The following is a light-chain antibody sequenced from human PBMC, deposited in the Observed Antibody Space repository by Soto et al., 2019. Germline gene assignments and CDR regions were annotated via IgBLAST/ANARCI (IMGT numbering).Light chain of an antibody. V-gene: IGKV1-39*01. J-gene: IGKJ5*01. CDR1: QSITTY. CDR3: QQSYSTPIT. Sequence: DIQMTQSPSSLSASVGDRVTITCRASQSITTYLHWYQQKPGKAPNLLIYAASNLQSGAPSRFSGSGSGTDFTLTISSLQPEDFATYYCQQSYSTPITFGQGTRLEIK. CDR2: AAS.